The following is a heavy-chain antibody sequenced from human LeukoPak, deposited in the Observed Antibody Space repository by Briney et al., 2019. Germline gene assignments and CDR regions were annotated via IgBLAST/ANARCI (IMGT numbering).Heavy chain of an antibody. CDR2: IIPILGIA. CDR3: ARDCSSTSCYLRYYYGMDV. CDR1: GGTFSSYA. D-gene: IGHD2-2*01. V-gene: IGHV1-69*04. J-gene: IGHJ6*02. Sequence: SVKVSCKASGGTFSSYAISWVRQAPGQVLEWMGRIIPILGIANYAQKFQGRVTITADKSTSTAYMELSSLRSEDTAVYYCARDCSSTSCYLRYYYGMDVWGQGTTVTVSS.